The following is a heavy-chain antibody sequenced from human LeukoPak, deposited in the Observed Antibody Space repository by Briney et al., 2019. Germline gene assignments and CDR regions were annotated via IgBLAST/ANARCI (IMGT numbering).Heavy chain of an antibody. J-gene: IGHJ4*02. V-gene: IGHV3-23*01. D-gene: IGHD3-16*02. CDR3: AREFGGVIVGYFDY. CDR1: GFTFSSHG. Sequence: GGSLRLSCAASGFTFSSHGMSWVRQAPGKGLEWVSTISGSGDNTYYADSVKGRFTISRDNAKNSLYLQMNSLRAEDTAVYYCAREFGGVIVGYFDYWGQGTLVTVSS. CDR2: ISGSGDNT.